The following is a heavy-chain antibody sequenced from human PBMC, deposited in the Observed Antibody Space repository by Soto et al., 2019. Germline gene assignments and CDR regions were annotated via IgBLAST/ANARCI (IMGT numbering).Heavy chain of an antibody. J-gene: IGHJ4*02. Sequence: QVQLQQWGAGLLKPSETLSLTCAVYGGSFSGYYWNWIRQPPGKGLEWIGEISHSGSTNYNPSLKSRVTISVHTSKNQFSLKLSSVTAADTAVYYCARGGKHLAPPGYWGQGTLVTVSS. V-gene: IGHV4-34*01. CDR3: ARGGKHLAPPGY. CDR2: ISHSGST. CDR1: GGSFSGYY.